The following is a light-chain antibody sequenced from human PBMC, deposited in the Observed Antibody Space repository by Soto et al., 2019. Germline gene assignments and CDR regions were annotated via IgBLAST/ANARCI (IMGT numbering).Light chain of an antibody. J-gene: IGLJ1*01. CDR3: CSYAGTYTYV. V-gene: IGLV2-11*01. CDR2: DVN. CDR1: DTNIGFYNF. Sequence: QSVLTQPLSVSGSPGQSVTISCTGTDTNIGFYNFVSWYQQHPDKAPHLVIYDVNKRPSGVPDRFSGSKSGKTASLTISGLQADDEADYFCCSYAGTYTYVFGTGTKVTVL.